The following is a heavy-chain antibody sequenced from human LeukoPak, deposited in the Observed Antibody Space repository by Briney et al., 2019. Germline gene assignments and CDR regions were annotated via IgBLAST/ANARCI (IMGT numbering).Heavy chain of an antibody. Sequence: GASVKVSCKASGYTFTGYYMHWVRQAPGQGLEWMGWMNPNSGGTNYAQKFQGRVTMTRDTSISTAYMELSRLRSDDTAVYYCARFAYCSSTSCSDYFDYWGQGTLVTVSS. CDR2: MNPNSGGT. J-gene: IGHJ4*02. CDR1: GYTFTGYY. V-gene: IGHV1-2*02. D-gene: IGHD2-2*01. CDR3: ARFAYCSSTSCSDYFDY.